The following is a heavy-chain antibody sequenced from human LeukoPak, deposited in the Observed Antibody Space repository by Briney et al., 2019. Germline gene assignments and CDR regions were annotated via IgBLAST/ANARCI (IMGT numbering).Heavy chain of an antibody. J-gene: IGHJ4*02. CDR3: ARGGVAAAGPLDY. V-gene: IGHV3-74*01. CDR1: GFTFSSYW. Sequence: GGSLRLSCAASGFTFSSYWMHWVRQAPGKGLVWVSRINTDGSSTSYADSVKGRFTISRDNAKNTLYLQMNSLRAEDTAVYYCARGGVAAAGPLDYWGQGTLVTVSS. D-gene: IGHD6-13*01. CDR2: INTDGSST.